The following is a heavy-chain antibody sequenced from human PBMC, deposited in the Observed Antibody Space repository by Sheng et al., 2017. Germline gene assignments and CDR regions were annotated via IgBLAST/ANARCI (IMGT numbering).Heavy chain of an antibody. CDR3: ARDPGYCSGGSCYHNWFDP. V-gene: IGHV1-18*01. CDR2: ISAYNGNT. J-gene: IGHJ5*02. Sequence: QVQLVQSGAEVKKPGASVKVSCKASGYTFTSYGISWVRQAPGQGLEWMGWISAYNGNTNYAQKVQGRVTMTTDTSTSTAYMELRSLRSDDTAVYYCARDPGYCSGGSCYHNWFDPWGQGTLVTVSS. D-gene: IGHD2-15*01. CDR1: GYTFTSYG.